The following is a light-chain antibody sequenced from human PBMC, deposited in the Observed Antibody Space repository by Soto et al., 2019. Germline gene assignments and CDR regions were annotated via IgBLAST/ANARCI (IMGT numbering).Light chain of an antibody. V-gene: IGLV2-14*03. CDR3: SSYTSSTAYV. CDR1: ASDVAAYNY. Sequence: QSALTQPASVSGSPGQSITISCTGTASDVAAYNYVSWYQQHPDKAPKLMIYDVSYRPSGVSNRFSGSKSGNTASLTISGLQAEDEADYYCSSYTSSTAYVFGTGTKVTVL. J-gene: IGLJ1*01. CDR2: DVS.